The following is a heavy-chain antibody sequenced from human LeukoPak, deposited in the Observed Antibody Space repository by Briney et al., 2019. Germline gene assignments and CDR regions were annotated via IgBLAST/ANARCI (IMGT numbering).Heavy chain of an antibody. CDR1: GGSISSYY. J-gene: IGHJ4*02. Sequence: PSETLSLTCTVSGGSISSYYWSWIRQPPGKGLEWIGYIYYSGSTNYNPSLKGRVTISVDTSKNQFSLKLSSETAADTAVYYCARSASPRWFDYWGQGTLVTVSS. V-gene: IGHV4-59*01. CDR2: IYYSGST. CDR3: ARSASPRWFDY. D-gene: IGHD2-15*01.